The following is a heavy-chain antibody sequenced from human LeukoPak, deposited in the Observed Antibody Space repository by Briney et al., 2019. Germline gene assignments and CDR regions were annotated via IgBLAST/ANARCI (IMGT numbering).Heavy chain of an antibody. J-gene: IGHJ5*02. CDR3: ARARRSSSWYMGYWFDP. CDR2: INHSGST. V-gene: IGHV4-34*01. D-gene: IGHD6-13*01. CDR1: GFTFSDYY. Sequence: GSLRLSCAASGFTFSDYYMSWIRQPPGKGLEWIGEINHSGSTNYNPSLKSRVTISVDTSKNQFSLKLSSVTAADTAVYYCARARRSSSWYMGYWFDPWGQGTLVTVSS.